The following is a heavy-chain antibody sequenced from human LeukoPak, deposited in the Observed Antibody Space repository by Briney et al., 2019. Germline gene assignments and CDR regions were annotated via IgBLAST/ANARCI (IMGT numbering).Heavy chain of an antibody. CDR2: IYYSGSA. J-gene: IGHJ4*02. D-gene: IGHD6-13*01. V-gene: IGHV4-61*01. CDR3: ARAPGIAAAGTHFDF. CDR1: GGSVSSGNYY. Sequence: SETLSLTCTVSGGSVSSGNYYCSWIRQPPGKGLEWIGYIYYSGSAKYNPSLKSRVTISVDTSKNQFSLKLSSVTAGDTAVYYCARAPGIAAAGTHFDFWGQGTLVTVSS.